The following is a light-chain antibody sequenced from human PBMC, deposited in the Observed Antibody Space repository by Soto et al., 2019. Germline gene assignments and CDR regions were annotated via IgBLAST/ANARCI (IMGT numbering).Light chain of an antibody. CDR3: QSYDSGLGGYV. V-gene: IGLV1-40*01. Sequence: QSVLTQPPSVSGAPGQRVTISCTGSSSNIGAFYDVHWYQQLPGTAPKLLIYENTNRPSGVPDRSSGSKSGTSASLGITGLQAEDEADYYCQSYDSGLGGYVFGTGTKVTVL. CDR2: ENT. CDR1: SSNIGAFYD. J-gene: IGLJ1*01.